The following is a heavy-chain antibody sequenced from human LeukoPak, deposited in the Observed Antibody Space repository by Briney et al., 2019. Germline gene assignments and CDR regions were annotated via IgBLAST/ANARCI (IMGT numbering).Heavy chain of an antibody. V-gene: IGHV3-53*01. Sequence: GGSLRLSCAASGFTVSGNCMSWVRQAPGKGLEWVSVIYSGGTIYYADSVKGRFTISRDNLKNTLSLEMNSLRAEDTAVYYCARHRGGPVSAFDYWGQGTLVTVSS. CDR3: ARHRGGPVSAFDY. D-gene: IGHD3-16*01. CDR1: GFTVSGNC. J-gene: IGHJ4*02. CDR2: IYSGGTI.